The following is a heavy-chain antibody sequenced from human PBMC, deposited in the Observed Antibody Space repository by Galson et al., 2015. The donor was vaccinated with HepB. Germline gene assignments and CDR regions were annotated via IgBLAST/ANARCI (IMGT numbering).Heavy chain of an antibody. Sequence: LRLSCAASGFTFSVYWMYWVRQGPGKGLVWVSRINIDGSRTSYADSVKGRFTISRDNAKSTLYLQMNGLRADDTAVYYCAREEVGATSTFRRYFDYWGQGTLVTVSS. V-gene: IGHV3-74*01. CDR3: AREEVGATSTFRRYFDY. D-gene: IGHD1-26*01. CDR2: INIDGSRT. J-gene: IGHJ4*02. CDR1: GFTFSVYW.